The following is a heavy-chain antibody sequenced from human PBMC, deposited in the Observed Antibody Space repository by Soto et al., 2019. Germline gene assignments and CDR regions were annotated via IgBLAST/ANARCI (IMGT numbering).Heavy chain of an antibody. CDR1: GFTFSGSA. CDR2: IRSKTNRYAT. D-gene: IGHD1-26*01. J-gene: IGHJ4*02. V-gene: IGHV3-73*01. CDR3: TTQEIVGATGY. Sequence: GGSLRLSCAASGFTFSGSAMHWVRQASGKGLEWVGRIRSKTNRYATTYAASVKGRFTISRDDSKNTAYLQMNSLKTEDTAMYYCTTQEIVGATGYWGQGTLVTVS.